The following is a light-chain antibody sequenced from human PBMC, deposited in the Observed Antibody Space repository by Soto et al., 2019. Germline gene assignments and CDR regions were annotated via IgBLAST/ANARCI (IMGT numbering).Light chain of an antibody. CDR3: AAWDDSLHGIVV. CDR1: SSNVGTNA. Sequence: QSVLTQPPSASGTPGLRVTISCSGSSSNVGTNAVNWYQQLPGTAPKLLIYSNNQRPSGVPARFSGSKSGTSASLAISGLQSDDEADYYCAAWDDSLHGIVVFGGGTKLTVL. J-gene: IGLJ2*01. CDR2: SNN. V-gene: IGLV1-44*01.